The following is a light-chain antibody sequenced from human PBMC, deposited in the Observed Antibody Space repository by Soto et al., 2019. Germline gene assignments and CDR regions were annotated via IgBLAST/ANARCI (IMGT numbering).Light chain of an antibody. V-gene: IGLV2-23*01. CDR1: SSDVGTYNL. CDR3: CSYAPSRTLL. CDR2: EGN. Sequence: QSVLTQPASVSGSPGESITISCTGTSSDVGTYNLVTWYQQHPGRVPKLILYEGNKRPSGVSSRFSASKSGNTASLTTSGLQAEDEADYFCCSYAPSRTLLFGGGTKVTVL. J-gene: IGLJ2*01.